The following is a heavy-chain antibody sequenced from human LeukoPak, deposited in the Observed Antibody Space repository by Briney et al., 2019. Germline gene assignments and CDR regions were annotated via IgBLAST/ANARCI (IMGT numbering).Heavy chain of an antibody. CDR3: ARNSYFDNSGEGAFDI. CDR1: DGSINGYY. CDR2: MYSGGTT. V-gene: IGHV4-59*01. Sequence: PSETLSLTCTVSDGSINGYYWSWIRQPPGKGLDWIGYMYSGGTTNYSPSLKSRVTISEDTSKNQFSLKLTSVTAADTAVYYCARNSYFDNSGEGAFDIWGQGTMVTVSS. J-gene: IGHJ3*02. D-gene: IGHD3-22*01.